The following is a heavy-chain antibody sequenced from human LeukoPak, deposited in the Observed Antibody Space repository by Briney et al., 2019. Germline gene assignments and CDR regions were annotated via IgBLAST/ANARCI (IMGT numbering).Heavy chain of an antibody. CDR2: IYYSGST. CDR1: GGSISGYY. CDR3: ARAYDFWSGYYFWFDP. Sequence: SETLSLTCTVSGGSISGYYWSWIRQPPGKGLEWIGYIYYSGSTNYNPSLKSRVTISVDTSKNQFSLKLSSVTAADTAVYYCARAYDFWSGYYFWFDPWGQGTLVTVSS. D-gene: IGHD3-3*01. J-gene: IGHJ5*02. V-gene: IGHV4-59*01.